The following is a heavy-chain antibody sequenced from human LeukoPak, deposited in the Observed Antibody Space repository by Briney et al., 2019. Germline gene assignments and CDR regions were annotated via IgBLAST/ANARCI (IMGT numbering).Heavy chain of an antibody. CDR2: TYYRSKWYN. CDR1: GDSVSSNSVA. J-gene: IGHJ4*02. CDR3: ARDSSGWRSIFDY. Sequence: SQTLSLTCALSGDSVSSNSVAWNWIRQSPSRGLEWLGRTYYRSKWYNDYAVSVRSRITINPDTSKNQFSLQLNSVTPEDTAVYYCARDSSGWRSIFDYWGQGTLVSVSS. V-gene: IGHV6-1*01. D-gene: IGHD6-19*01.